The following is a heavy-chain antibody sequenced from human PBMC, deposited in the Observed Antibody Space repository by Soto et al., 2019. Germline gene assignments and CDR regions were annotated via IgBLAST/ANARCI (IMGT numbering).Heavy chain of an antibody. CDR1: GFTISSYA. CDR3: ARRGSGSYYDY. V-gene: IGHV3-23*01. Sequence: EVQLLESGGGLVQPGGSLRLSCAASGFTISSYAMRWVRQAPGKGLEWVSAISGSGDSTYYADSVKGRFTTSRDNSKNTLYLQMNSLSAEDTAVYYCARRGSGSYYDYWGQGTLVTVSS. CDR2: ISGSGDST. D-gene: IGHD1-26*01. J-gene: IGHJ4*02.